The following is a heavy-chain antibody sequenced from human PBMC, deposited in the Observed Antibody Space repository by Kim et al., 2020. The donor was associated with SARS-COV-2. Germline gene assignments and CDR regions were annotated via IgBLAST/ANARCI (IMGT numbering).Heavy chain of an antibody. CDR1: GFTVSSNY. CDR2: IYSGGST. V-gene: IGHV3-53*01. Sequence: GGSLRLSCAASGFTVSSNYMSWVRQAPGKGLEWVSVIYSGGSTYYADSVKGRFTISRDNSKNTLYLQMNSLRAEDTAVYYCARVGTGSNYVVYGMDVWGQGTTVTVSS. J-gene: IGHJ6*02. CDR3: ARVGTGSNYVVYGMDV. D-gene: IGHD4-4*01.